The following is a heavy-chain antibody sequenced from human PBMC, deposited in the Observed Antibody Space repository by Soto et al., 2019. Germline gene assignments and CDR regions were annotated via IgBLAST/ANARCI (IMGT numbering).Heavy chain of an antibody. CDR1: VFTFISYA. CDR2: ISGSGGST. V-gene: IGHV3-23*01. CDR3: AKGSLTDYYDSSGL. J-gene: IGHJ4*02. Sequence: PGWSLRLSCASSVFTFISYAMSWVRQAPGKGLEWVSAISGSGGSTYYADSVKGRFTISRDNSKNTLYLQMNSLRAEDTAVYYCAKGSLTDYYDSSGLWGQGTLVTVSS. D-gene: IGHD3-22*01.